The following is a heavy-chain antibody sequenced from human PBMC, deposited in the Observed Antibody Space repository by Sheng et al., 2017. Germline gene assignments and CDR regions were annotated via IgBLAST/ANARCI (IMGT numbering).Heavy chain of an antibody. Sequence: EVQLVESGGGLVQPGGSLRLSCAASGFTFSSYWMSWVRQAPGKGLEWVANIKQDGSEKYYVDSVKGRFTISRDNAKNSLYLQMNSLRAEDTAVYYCARDRYYYDSSGPGNYFDYWGQGTLVT. CDR1: GFTFSSYW. CDR3: ARDRYYYDSSGPGNYFDY. V-gene: IGHV3-7*01. J-gene: IGHJ4*02. D-gene: IGHD3-22*01. CDR2: IKQDGSEK.